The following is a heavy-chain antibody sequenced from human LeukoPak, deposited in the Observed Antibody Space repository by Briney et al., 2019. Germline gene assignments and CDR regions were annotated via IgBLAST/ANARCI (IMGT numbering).Heavy chain of an antibody. D-gene: IGHD3-10*01. J-gene: IGHJ4*02. CDR3: ARGSRVRGVIN. CDR1: GGSFSGYY. V-gene: IGHV4-34*01. CDR2: INHSGST. Sequence: SETLSLTCAGYGGSFSGYYWSWIRQPPGKGLEWIGEINHSGSTNYNPSLKSRVTISVDTSKNQFSLKLSSVTAADTAVYYCARGSRVRGVINWGQGTLVTVSS.